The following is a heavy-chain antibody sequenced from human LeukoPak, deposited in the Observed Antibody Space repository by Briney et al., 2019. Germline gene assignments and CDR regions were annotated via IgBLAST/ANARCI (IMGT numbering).Heavy chain of an antibody. J-gene: IGHJ4*02. CDR2: ISSSTSGATI. D-gene: IGHD1-26*01. CDR1: GFTFSNSR. CDR3: ARGNGSYYGHFDY. Sequence: PGGSLRLSCAASGFTFSNSRMGWVRQAPGKGLEWVSYISSSTSGATIYYADSVRGRFTISRDNAKNSLYLQMNSLRAEDTAVYYCARGNGSYYGHFDYWGQGTLVTVSS. V-gene: IGHV3-48*01.